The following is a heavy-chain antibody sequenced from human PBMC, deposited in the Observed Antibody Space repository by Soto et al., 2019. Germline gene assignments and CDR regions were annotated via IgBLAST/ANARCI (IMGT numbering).Heavy chain of an antibody. J-gene: IGHJ4*02. Sequence: QVQLVESGGGVVQPGRSLRLSCAASGFTFSSYAVHWVRQAPGKGLESVAVISYDGSNEFYADSVKGRFTISRDNSKNTLYLLMNSLRAEDTAVYYCARGYTAAPRTSHFDYWGQGTLVTVSS. V-gene: IGHV3-30-3*01. D-gene: IGHD6-13*01. CDR2: ISYDGSNE. CDR3: ARGYTAAPRTSHFDY. CDR1: GFTFSSYA.